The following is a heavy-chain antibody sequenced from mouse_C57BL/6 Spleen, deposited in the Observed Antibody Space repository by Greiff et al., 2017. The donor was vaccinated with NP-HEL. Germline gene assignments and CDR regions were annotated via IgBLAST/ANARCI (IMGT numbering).Heavy chain of an antibody. V-gene: IGHV1-64*01. CDR3: AKVYYSNYYAMDY. CDR2: IHPNSGST. J-gene: IGHJ4*01. CDR1: GYTFTRYW. Sequence: QVQLQQPGAELVKPGASVKLSCKASGYTFTRYWMHWVKQRPGQGLEWIGMIHPNSGSTNYNEKFKSKATLTVDKSSSTAYMQLSSLTSEDSAVYYCAKVYYSNYYAMDYWGQGTSVTVSS. D-gene: IGHD2-5*01.